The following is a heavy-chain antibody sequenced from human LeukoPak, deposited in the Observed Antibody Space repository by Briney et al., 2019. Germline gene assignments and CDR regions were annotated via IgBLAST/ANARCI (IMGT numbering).Heavy chain of an antibody. CDR2: INNNGGST. D-gene: IGHD1-26*01. CDR3: ARVGQGATPY. CDR1: GFTL. Sequence: PGGSLRLSCAASGFTLHWVRQAPGKGLEYVSAINNNGGSTYYANSVKGRFTISRDNAKNTLYLQMNSLRAEDTAVYYCARVGQGATPYWGQGTLVTVSS. J-gene: IGHJ4*02. V-gene: IGHV3-64*01.